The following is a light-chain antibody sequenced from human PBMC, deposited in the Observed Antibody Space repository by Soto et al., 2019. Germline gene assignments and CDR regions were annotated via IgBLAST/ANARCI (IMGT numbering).Light chain of an antibody. Sequence: QSALTQPASVSGSPGQSITISCTGTSSDVGGFDYVSWYQQYPGKAPKLMIYEVSNRPSGVSNRFSGSKSGNTASLTISGLQAEDEADYYCSSYTSSRTLLYVFGTGTKVTVL. CDR1: SSDVGGFDY. CDR3: SSYTSSRTLLYV. CDR2: EVS. J-gene: IGLJ1*01. V-gene: IGLV2-14*01.